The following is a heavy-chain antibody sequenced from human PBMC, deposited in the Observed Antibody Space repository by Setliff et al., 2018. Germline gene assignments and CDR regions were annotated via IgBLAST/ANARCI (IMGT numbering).Heavy chain of an antibody. Sequence: SETLSLTCTVSGGSISSMSYYWGWIRQPPGKGLEWIGSSHYSGNNYYSPSLESRVTISVDTSKSQFSLNLRSVTAADTAVYYCARKYQRGKAPVVDPWGQG. CDR1: GGSISSMSYY. CDR3: ARKYQRGKAPVVDP. D-gene: IGHD2-2*01. V-gene: IGHV4-39*07. CDR2: SHYSGNN. J-gene: IGHJ5*02.